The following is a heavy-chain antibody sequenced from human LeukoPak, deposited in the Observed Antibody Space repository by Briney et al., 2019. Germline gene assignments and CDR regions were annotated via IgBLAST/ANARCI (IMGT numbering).Heavy chain of an antibody. J-gene: IGHJ6*02. CDR3: ATTRFLEWSRTGYYYGMDV. V-gene: IGHV1-46*01. CDR2: INPSGGST. CDR1: EYTFTSYY. Sequence: ASVKVSCKASEYTFTSYYMHWVRQAPGQGLEWMEIINPSGGSTSYAQKFQGRVTMTRDTSTSTVYMELSSLRSEDTAVYYCATTRFLEWSRTGYYYGMDVWGQGTTVTVSS. D-gene: IGHD3-3*01.